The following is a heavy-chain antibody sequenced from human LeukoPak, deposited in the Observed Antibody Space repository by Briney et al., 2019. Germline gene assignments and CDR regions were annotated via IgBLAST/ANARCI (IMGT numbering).Heavy chain of an antibody. D-gene: IGHD4-17*01. J-gene: IGHJ4*02. V-gene: IGHV5-10-1*01. CDR1: GYSSTSYW. Sequence: HGESLKISCKGSGYSSTSYWIGWVRQMPGKGLEWMGRIDPTDSYTNYSPSFQGHVTISTDKSISTAYLQWRSLKASDTAMYYCARHRRSDYGDNSGWGQGTLVTVSS. CDR2: IDPTDSYT. CDR3: ARHRRSDYGDNSG.